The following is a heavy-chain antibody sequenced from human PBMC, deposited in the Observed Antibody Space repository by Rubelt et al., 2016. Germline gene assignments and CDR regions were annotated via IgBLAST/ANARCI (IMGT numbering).Heavy chain of an antibody. J-gene: IGHJ4*02. V-gene: IGHV4-39*07. D-gene: IGHD6-6*01. CDR1: RGSVTTGAHY. CDR2: IHYSGTA. Sequence: QMQLQESGPGLVRPSETLSLTCTTSRGSVTTGAHYWGWIRQPPGQRLEWIGSIHYSGTAIYNPSLKSRVTMSVDTSKNQFSLHVTLVTAAGTAENYCARANRYSSSTSAGPLDYSGQGTLVTVSS. CDR3: ARANRYSSSTSAGPLDY.